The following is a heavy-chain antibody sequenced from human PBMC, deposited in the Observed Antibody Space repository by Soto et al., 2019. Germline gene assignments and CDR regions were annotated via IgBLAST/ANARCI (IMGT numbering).Heavy chain of an antibody. CDR1: GGSISSGDYY. J-gene: IGHJ6*02. V-gene: IGHV4-30-4*01. CDR2: IYYSGST. CDR3: ARDLLDYYGSGTFLGMDV. D-gene: IGHD3-10*01. Sequence: PSETLSLTCTVSGGSISSGDYYWSWIRQPPGKGLEWIGYIYYSGSTYYNPSLKSRVTISVDTSKNQFSLKLSSVTAADTAVYYCARDLLDYYGSGTFLGMDVWGQGTTVTVSS.